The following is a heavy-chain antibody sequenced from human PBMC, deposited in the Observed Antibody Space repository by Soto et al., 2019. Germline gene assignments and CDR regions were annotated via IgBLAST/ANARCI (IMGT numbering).Heavy chain of an antibody. CDR1: GGSISSYY. D-gene: IGHD3-10*01. V-gene: IGHV4-59*01. Sequence: SETLSLTCTVSGGSISSYYWSWIRQPPGKGLEWIGYIYYSGSTNYNPSLKSRVTISVDTSKNQFSLKLSSVTAADTAVYYCARVRYYGSGSLGIDYWGQGTLATVSS. CDR2: IYYSGST. J-gene: IGHJ4*02. CDR3: ARVRYYGSGSLGIDY.